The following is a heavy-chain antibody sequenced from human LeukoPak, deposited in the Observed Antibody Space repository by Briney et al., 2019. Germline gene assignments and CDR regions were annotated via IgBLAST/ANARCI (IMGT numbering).Heavy chain of an antibody. V-gene: IGHV4-30-2*01. J-gene: IGHJ4*02. CDR2: INYSGST. CDR1: GGSISSDGYY. Sequence: SQTLSLTCTVSGGSISSDGYYWSWIRQPPGKGLEWIGYINYSGSTYYNPSLKSRVTISVDRSKNQFSLKLSSVTAADTAVYYCVRQIEGGYDILTGYYKGSPIDYWGQGTLVTVSS. D-gene: IGHD3-9*01. CDR3: VRQIEGGYDILTGYYKGSPIDY.